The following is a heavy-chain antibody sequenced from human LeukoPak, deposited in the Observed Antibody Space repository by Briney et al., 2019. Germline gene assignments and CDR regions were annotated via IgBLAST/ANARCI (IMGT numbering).Heavy chain of an antibody. CDR2: FDPEDGET. Sequence: ASVKVSCKFSGYTLTELSMHWVRQAPGKGLEWMGGFDPEDGETIYAQKFQGRVTMTEDTSTDTAYMELSSLRSEDTAVYYCATPSGSYMYAFDIWGQGTMVTVSS. V-gene: IGHV1-24*01. J-gene: IGHJ3*02. D-gene: IGHD1-26*01. CDR3: ATPSGSYMYAFDI. CDR1: GYTLTELS.